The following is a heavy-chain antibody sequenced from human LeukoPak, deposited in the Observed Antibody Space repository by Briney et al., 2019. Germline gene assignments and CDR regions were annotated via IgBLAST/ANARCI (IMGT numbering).Heavy chain of an antibody. V-gene: IGHV3-48*03. CDR1: GFTFSSYE. CDR2: ISSSGSTI. Sequence: PGGSLRLSCAASGFTFSSYEMNWVRQAPGKGLEWVSYISSSGSTIYYADSVKGRFTIPRDNAKNSLYLQMNSLRAEDTAVYYCARDKVVIRAFDIWGQGTMVTVSS. CDR3: ARDKVVIRAFDI. J-gene: IGHJ3*02. D-gene: IGHD3-22*01.